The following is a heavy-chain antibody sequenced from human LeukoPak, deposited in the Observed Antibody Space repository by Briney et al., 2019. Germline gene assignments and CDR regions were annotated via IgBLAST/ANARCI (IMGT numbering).Heavy chain of an antibody. J-gene: IGHJ4*02. D-gene: IGHD6-19*01. V-gene: IGHV4-61*02. CDR3: ARDVPAAGTMDY. Sequence: KSSQTLSLTCTVSGGSISSGSYYRSWIRQPAGKGLEWIGRIYTSGSTNYNPSLKSRVTISVDTSKNRFSLKLSSVTAADTAVYYCARDVPAAGTMDYWGQGTLVTVSS. CDR1: GGSISSGSYY. CDR2: IYTSGST.